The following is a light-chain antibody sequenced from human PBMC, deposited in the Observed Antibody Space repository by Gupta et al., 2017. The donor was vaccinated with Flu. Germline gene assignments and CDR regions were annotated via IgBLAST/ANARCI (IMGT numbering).Light chain of an antibody. Sequence: DLQMTPSPSTLSASVGDSVTITCRASHSISTWLAWYHQKSGQVPKLLIYKATTLEAGVPSRFSGSGSGTDFTLTISGLHPDDFATYYCQQYDSYPLTFGGGTKVEIK. CDR3: QQYDSYPLT. J-gene: IGKJ4*01. CDR2: KAT. V-gene: IGKV1-5*03. CDR1: HSISTW.